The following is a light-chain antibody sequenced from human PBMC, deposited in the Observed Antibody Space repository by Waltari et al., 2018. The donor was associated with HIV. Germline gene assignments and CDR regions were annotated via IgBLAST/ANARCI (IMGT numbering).Light chain of an antibody. CDR2: EDN. CDR1: SGSIAINF. CDR3: QSYCDNAVI. V-gene: IGLV6-57*04. J-gene: IGLJ2*01. Sequence: NFMLTQPYSVSESPGKTVTISCTRSSGSIAINFVQWYQQRPGSAPTTVIYEDNQRPSGVPDRFSGSIDRSSNSASLTISGLETEDEADYYCQSYCDNAVIFGGGTKVTVL.